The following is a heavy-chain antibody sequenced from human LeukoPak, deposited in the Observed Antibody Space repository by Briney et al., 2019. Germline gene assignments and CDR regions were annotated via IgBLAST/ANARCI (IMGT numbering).Heavy chain of an antibody. CDR2: IIPIFGTA. CDR3: AREYSSSDAFDI. V-gene: IGHV1-69*13. J-gene: IGHJ3*02. CDR1: GGTFSSYA. Sequence: SVKVSCKASGGTFSSYAISWVRQAPGQGLEWMGGIIPIFGTANYAQKFQGRVTITADESTSTAYMELSSLRSEDTAVYYCAREYSSSDAFDIWGQGTMVTVSS. D-gene: IGHD6-6*01.